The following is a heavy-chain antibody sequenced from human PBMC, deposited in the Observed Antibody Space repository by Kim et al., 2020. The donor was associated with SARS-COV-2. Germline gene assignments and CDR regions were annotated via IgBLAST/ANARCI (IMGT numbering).Heavy chain of an antibody. CDR2: INPNSGAT. V-gene: IGHV1-2*02. D-gene: IGHD2-2*01. CDR1: GYTFTGYY. Sequence: ASVKVSCKVSGYTFTGYYMHWVRQAPGQGLEWMGWINPNSGATSYAQKFQGRVTMTRDTSISTAYVEVSRLRSDDTAVYYCARGLEVPASFDPWGQGTLVTVSS. J-gene: IGHJ5*02. CDR3: ARGLEVPASFDP.